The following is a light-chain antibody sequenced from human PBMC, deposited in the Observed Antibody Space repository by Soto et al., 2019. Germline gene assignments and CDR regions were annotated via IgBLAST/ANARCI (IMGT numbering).Light chain of an antibody. CDR3: QHYNNWPLIT. Sequence: EIVMTQSPATLSVSPGERATLSCRASQSVSSNLAWYQQKPGQAPRLLIYGAFTRATGIPARFRGSGSGTEFTPTISSLQSEDFAVSYCQHYNNWPLITFGQGTRLEIK. CDR2: GAF. CDR1: QSVSSN. J-gene: IGKJ5*01. V-gene: IGKV3-15*01.